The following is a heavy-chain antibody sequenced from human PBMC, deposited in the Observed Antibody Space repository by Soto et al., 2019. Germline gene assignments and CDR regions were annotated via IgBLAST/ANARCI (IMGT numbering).Heavy chain of an antibody. Sequence: QVQLVESGGGVVQPGRSLRLSCAASGFTFSSYGMHWVRQAPGKGLEWVAVISYDGSNKFYADSVKGRFTISRDNSKNSLFLQMNSLRAEDTAVYYCAIPPFLEWITMDVWGQGTTVTVSS. V-gene: IGHV3-30*03. J-gene: IGHJ6*02. CDR3: AIPPFLEWITMDV. CDR2: ISYDGSNK. D-gene: IGHD3-3*01. CDR1: GFTFSSYG.